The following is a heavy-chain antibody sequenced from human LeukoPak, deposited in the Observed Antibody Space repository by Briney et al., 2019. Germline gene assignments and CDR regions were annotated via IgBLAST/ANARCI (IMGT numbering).Heavy chain of an antibody. D-gene: IGHD5-18*01. V-gene: IGHV7-4-1*02. CDR2: INTNTGNP. Sequence: ASVKVSCKASNYTFITYDINWVRQAPGQGLEWMGWINTNTGNPTYAQGFTGRFVFSLDTSVSTAYLQISSLKAEDTAVYYCARTRYSYAPDPSFDYWGQGTLVTVSS. J-gene: IGHJ4*02. CDR3: ARTRYSYAPDPSFDY. CDR1: NYTFITYD.